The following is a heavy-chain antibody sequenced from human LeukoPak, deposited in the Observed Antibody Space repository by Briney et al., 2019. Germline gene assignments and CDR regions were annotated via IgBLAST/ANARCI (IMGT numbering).Heavy chain of an antibody. V-gene: IGHV5-51*01. CDR3: ARGRDGYNYLLDY. D-gene: IGHD5-24*01. J-gene: IGHJ4*02. CDR1: GYRFTSYW. CDR2: IYPGDSET. Sequence: GESLKISCKGSGYRFTSYWIDWVRQMPGKGLEWMGTIYPGDSETRYSPSFQGQVTISADKSISTAYLQWSSLKTSDTAMYYCARGRDGYNYLLDYWGQGTLVTVSS.